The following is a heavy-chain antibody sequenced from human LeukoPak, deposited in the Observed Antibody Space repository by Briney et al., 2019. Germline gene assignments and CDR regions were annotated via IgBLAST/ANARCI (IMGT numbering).Heavy chain of an antibody. CDR3: AKDYYALLWFGEFNRKYYFDY. D-gene: IGHD3-10*01. J-gene: IGHJ4*02. V-gene: IGHV3-23*01. CDR2: ISGSGGST. Sequence: GGSLRLSCAASGFIFSSYGMSWVRQAPGKGLEWVSAISGSGGSTYYTDSVKGRFTISRDNSKNTLYLQMNSLRAEDTAEYYCAKDYYALLWFGEFNRKYYFDYWGQGTLVTVSS. CDR1: GFIFSSYG.